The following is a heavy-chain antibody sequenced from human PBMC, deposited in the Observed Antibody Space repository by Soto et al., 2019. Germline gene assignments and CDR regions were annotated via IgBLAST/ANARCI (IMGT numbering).Heavy chain of an antibody. CDR1: GFTFSSYA. V-gene: IGHV3-23*01. Sequence: EVQLLESGGDLVQPGGSLRLSCAATGFTFSSYAMSWVRQAPGKGLEWVSGVFGSGDDTFYADSVKGRFTISRENSRDTLYLQMSRLRAEDTAVYFCAKGIGPDRMVELDVWGQGTTATVSS. D-gene: IGHD2-15*01. CDR3: AKGIGPDRMVELDV. CDR2: VFGSGDDT. J-gene: IGHJ6*02.